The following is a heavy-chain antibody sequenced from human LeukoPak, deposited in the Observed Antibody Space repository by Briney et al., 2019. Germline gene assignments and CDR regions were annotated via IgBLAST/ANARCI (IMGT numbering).Heavy chain of an antibody. D-gene: IGHD6-13*01. CDR1: GFTVSSNC. CDR2: ICGGGTT. Sequence: PGGSLRLSCAVSGFTVSSNCMSWVRLAPGKGLKWVSAICGGGTTYYADSVKGRFTISRDNSKNTVYLQMNSLRAEDTAVYYRATGVASGGPPMCWGQGTLVTVSS. CDR3: ATGVASGGPPMC. J-gene: IGHJ4*02. V-gene: IGHV3-53*01.